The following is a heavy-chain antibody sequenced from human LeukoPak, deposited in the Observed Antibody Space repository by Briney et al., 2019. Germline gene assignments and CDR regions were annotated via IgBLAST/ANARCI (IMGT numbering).Heavy chain of an antibody. J-gene: IGHJ4*02. Sequence: ASVKVSCKASGYTFTSYYMHWVRQAPGQGLEWMGWINPNSGGTNYAQKFQGRVTMTRDTSISTAYMELSRLRSDDTAVYYCARVAAVAGTNDYWGQGTLVTVSS. D-gene: IGHD6-19*01. CDR3: ARVAAVAGTNDY. CDR2: INPNSGGT. V-gene: IGHV1-2*02. CDR1: GYTFTSYY.